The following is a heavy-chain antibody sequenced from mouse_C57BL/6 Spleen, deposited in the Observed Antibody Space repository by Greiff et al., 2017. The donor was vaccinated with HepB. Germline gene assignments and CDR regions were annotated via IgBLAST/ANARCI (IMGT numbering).Heavy chain of an antibody. V-gene: IGHV7-3*01. CDR2: IRNKANGYTT. D-gene: IGHD4-1*01. CDR3: ARDITLGRHFDY. CDR1: GFTFTDYY. Sequence: EVKLVESGGGLVQPGGSLSLSCAASGFTFTDYYMSWVRQPPGKALEWLGFIRNKANGYTTEYSASVKGRFTISRDNSQSILYLQMNALRAEDSATYYWARDITLGRHFDYWGQGTTLTVSS. J-gene: IGHJ2*01.